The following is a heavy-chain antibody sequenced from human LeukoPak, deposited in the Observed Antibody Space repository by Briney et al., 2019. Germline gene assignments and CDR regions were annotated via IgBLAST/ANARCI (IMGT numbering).Heavy chain of an antibody. CDR1: GFSFRSYW. CDR3: ASRKEYSTSSVFY. V-gene: IGHV3-7*03. CDR2: INQDGSER. Sequence: GGSLRLSCAASGFSFRSYWMSWVRQAPGKGLEWVANINQDGSERYYVDSVKGRFTISRDNSKNTVSLRLNSLRAEDSAIYYCASRKEYSTSSVFYWGQGTLVTVSS. D-gene: IGHD6-6*01. J-gene: IGHJ4*02.